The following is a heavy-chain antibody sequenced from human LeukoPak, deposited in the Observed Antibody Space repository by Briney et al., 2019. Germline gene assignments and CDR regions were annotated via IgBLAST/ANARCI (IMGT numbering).Heavy chain of an antibody. D-gene: IGHD1-26*01. CDR2: INSDGSST. CDR1: GFTFTSYW. V-gene: IGHV3-74*01. Sequence: GGSLRLSCAASGFTFTSYWMHWVRQAPGKGLVWVSRINSDGSSTTYADSVKRRFTISRDNAKNTLYLQMSSMRAEDTAVYYCAREFSGSWAYYYGMDVWGQGTTVTVSS. CDR3: AREFSGSWAYYYGMDV. J-gene: IGHJ6*02.